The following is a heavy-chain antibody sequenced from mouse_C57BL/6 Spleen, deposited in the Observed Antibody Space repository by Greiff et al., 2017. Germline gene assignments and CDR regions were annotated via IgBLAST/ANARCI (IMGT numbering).Heavy chain of an antibody. V-gene: IGHV1-69*01. D-gene: IGHD2-5*01. J-gene: IGHJ3*01. CDR2: IDPSDSYT. CDR3: AREGDSNLFAY. Sequence: QVQLKQPGAELVMPGASVKLSCKASGYTFTSYWMHWVKQMPGQGLEWIGEIDPSDSYTNYNQKFKGKSTLTVDKSSSTAYMQLSSLTSEDSAVYYCAREGDSNLFAYWGQGTLVTISA. CDR1: GYTFTSYW.